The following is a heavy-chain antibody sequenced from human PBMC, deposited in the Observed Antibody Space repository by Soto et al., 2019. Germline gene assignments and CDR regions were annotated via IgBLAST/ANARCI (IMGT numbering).Heavy chain of an antibody. V-gene: IGHV3-7*01. D-gene: IGHD1-26*01. CDR1: GFTFSSYA. Sequence: VQLLESGGGLVRPGGSLTLSCAASGFTFSSYAMSWVRQAPGMGLEWVANIKQDGSEKYYVDSVRGRFTMSRDNAKNSLYLQMNSLRAEDTAVYYCARVVGATQMDFDYWGQGTLVTVSS. CDR3: ARVVGATQMDFDY. CDR2: IKQDGSEK. J-gene: IGHJ4*02.